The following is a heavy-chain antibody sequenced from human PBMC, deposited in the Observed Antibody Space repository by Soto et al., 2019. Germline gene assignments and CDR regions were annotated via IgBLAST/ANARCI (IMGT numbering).Heavy chain of an antibody. CDR3: ARSLGSKNAFDI. D-gene: IGHD3-16*01. CDR1: GFTFTSHW. Sequence: PGGSLRLSCAASGFTFTSHWMHWFRQAPGKMLEWVSRIDSDESSTNYADSVKGRFTISRDNVKNTLYLQMNSLRAEDTVIYYCARSLGSKNAFDIWGPGTKVTVSS. CDR2: IDSDESST. V-gene: IGHV3-74*01. J-gene: IGHJ3*02.